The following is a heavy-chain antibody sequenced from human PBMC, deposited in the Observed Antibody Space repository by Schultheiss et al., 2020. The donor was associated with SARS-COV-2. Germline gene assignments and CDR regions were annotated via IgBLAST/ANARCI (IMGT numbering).Heavy chain of an antibody. J-gene: IGHJ6*02. CDR1: GYTFTSYY. CDR2: FDPEDGET. CDR3: ATGDCSGGSCYSSGYYYYGMDV. V-gene: IGHV1-24*01. Sequence: ASVKVSCKASGYTFTSYYMHWVRQAPGKGLEWMGGFDPEDGETIYAQKFQGRVTMTEDTSTDTAYMELSSLRSEDTAVYYCATGDCSGGSCYSSGYYYYGMDVWGQGTTVTVSS. D-gene: IGHD2-15*01.